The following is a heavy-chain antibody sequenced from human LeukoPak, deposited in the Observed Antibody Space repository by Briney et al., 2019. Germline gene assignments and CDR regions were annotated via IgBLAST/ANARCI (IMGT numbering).Heavy chain of an antibody. CDR3: TTGPFDY. CDR2: IKSKSDGGTP. CDR1: GFTFNNAW. V-gene: IGHV3-15*07. Sequence: TTGGSLRLSCAASGFTFNNAWMNWVRQAPGKGLEWVGHIKSKSDGGTPAHAAPVKGRFTISRDDSKNTLYLQMNSLKTEDTAMYFYTTGPFDYWGQGALVTVSS. J-gene: IGHJ4*02.